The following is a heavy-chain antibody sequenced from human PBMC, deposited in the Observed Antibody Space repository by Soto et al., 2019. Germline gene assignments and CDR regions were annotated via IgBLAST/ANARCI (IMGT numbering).Heavy chain of an antibody. CDR1: GYTFINYG. D-gene: IGHD4-17*01. Sequence: QVQLVQSGAEVKKPGASVKVSCKASGYTFINYGICWVRQAPGQGLEWMGWISVHNGNTISAQKLKGRVTMTTDTSTSTAYMELRSLRSDDTAVYYCARGGWFADYADPDYWGQGTLVTVSS. V-gene: IGHV1-18*01. CDR3: ARGGWFADYADPDY. J-gene: IGHJ4*02. CDR2: ISVHNGNT.